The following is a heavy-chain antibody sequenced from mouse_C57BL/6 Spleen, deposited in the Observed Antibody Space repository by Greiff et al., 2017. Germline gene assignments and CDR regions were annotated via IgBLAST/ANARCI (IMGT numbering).Heavy chain of an antibody. J-gene: IGHJ2*01. CDR1: GYTFTSYW. Sequence: QVQLQQPGAELVRPGSSVKLSCKASGYTFTSYWMDWVKQRPGQGLEWIGNIYPSDSETHYNQKFKDKATLTVDKSSSTAYMQLSSLTSEDSAVYCCARNRYYGSIFDYWGQGTTLTVSS. V-gene: IGHV1-61*01. D-gene: IGHD1-1*01. CDR2: IYPSDSET. CDR3: ARNRYYGSIFDY.